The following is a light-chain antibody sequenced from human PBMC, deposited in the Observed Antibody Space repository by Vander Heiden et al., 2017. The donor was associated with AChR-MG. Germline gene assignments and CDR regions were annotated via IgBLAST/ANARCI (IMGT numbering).Light chain of an antibody. Sequence: EILLPHSPGTLSLSPGERATLSCRASQSVSSSYLAWYQQKPGQAPRLLIYGASSRATGIPDRFSGSGSGTDFTLTISRLEPEDFAVYYCQQYGSSPRTFGQGTKLEIK. CDR3: QQYGSSPRT. V-gene: IGKV3-20*01. CDR1: QSVSSSY. CDR2: GAS. J-gene: IGKJ2*01.